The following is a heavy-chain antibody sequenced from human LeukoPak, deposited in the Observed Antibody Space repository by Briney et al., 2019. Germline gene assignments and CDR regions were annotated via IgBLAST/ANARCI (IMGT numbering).Heavy chain of an antibody. J-gene: IGHJ6*02. V-gene: IGHV4-59*01. CDR2: IYYSGST. D-gene: IGHD1-26*01. CDR1: GGSISSYY. CDR3: ARDSVGATSDYYYGMDV. Sequence: SETLSLTCTVSGGSISSYYWSWIRQPPGKGLEWIGYIYYSGSTNYNPSLKSRVTISVDTSKNQFSPKLSSVTAADTAVYYCARDSVGATSDYYYGMDVWGQGTTVTVSS.